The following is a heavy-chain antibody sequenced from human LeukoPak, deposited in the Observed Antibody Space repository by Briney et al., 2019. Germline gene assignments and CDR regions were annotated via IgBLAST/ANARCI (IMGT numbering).Heavy chain of an antibody. CDR3: AKVGGRTTVTTRDY. J-gene: IGHJ4*02. CDR2: IRNSGTTI. V-gene: IGHV3-48*03. CDR1: GFTFSSYE. D-gene: IGHD4-17*01. Sequence: GGSLRLSCVASGFTFSSYEMNWVRQAPGKGLEWISYIRNSGTTIYYTDSVKGRFTISRDDAKNSLYLQMNSLRAEDTAVYYCAKVGGRTTVTTRDYWGQGTLVTVSS.